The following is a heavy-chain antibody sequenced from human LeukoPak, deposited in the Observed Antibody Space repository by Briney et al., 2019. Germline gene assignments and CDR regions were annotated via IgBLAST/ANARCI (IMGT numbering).Heavy chain of an antibody. V-gene: IGHV3-30*02. CDR2: IRYDGSNK. Sequence: GSLRLSCAASGFTFSSYGMHWVRQAPGKGLEWVAFIRYDGSNKYYADSVKGRFTISRDNSKNTLYLQMNSLRAEDTAVYYCAKGSRVPFDFWSGYYDYWGQGTLVTVSS. CDR1: GFTFSSYG. J-gene: IGHJ4*02. D-gene: IGHD3-3*01. CDR3: AKGSRVPFDFWSGYYDY.